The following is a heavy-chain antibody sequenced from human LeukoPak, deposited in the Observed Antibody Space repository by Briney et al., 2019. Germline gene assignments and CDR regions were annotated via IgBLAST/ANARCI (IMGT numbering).Heavy chain of an antibody. V-gene: IGHV1-8*02. J-gene: IGHJ5*02. CDR3: TRGPDCGGDCYSRGLDP. Sequence: ASVKVSCKASGYTFTGYYMHWVRQAPGQGLEWMGWINPNSGNTGYAQKFQGRVTMTRNTSISTAYMELSSLRSDDTAVYYCTRGPDCGGDCYSRGLDPWGQGTLVTVSS. CDR2: INPNSGNT. D-gene: IGHD2-21*02. CDR1: GYTFTGYY.